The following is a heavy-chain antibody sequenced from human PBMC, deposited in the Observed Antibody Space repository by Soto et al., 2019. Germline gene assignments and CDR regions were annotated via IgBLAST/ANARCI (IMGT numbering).Heavy chain of an antibody. CDR3: ARSIVVVTALDY. CDR1: GYTFTSYA. CDR2: INAGNGNT. J-gene: IGHJ4*02. V-gene: IGHV1-3*05. Sequence: QVQLVQSGAEEKKPGASVKVSCKASGYTFTSYAMHWVRQAPGQRLEWMGWINAGNGNTKYSQKIQGRVTITRDTTASTAYIDLISLRSKDTAVYNHARSIVVVTALDYWGQGTKVTVSS. D-gene: IGHD2-21*02.